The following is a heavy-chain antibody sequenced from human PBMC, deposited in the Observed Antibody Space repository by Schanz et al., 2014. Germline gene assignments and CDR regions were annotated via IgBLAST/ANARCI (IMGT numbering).Heavy chain of an antibody. Sequence: EVHLLESGGGLVQPGGSLRLSCAASGFSFGTYAMTWIRQAPGKGLEWLSYISDSGTYTNYADSVKGRFTMSRDNAKNSVFLQMNSLRAEDTAVYYCVRDSFSAFDYWGQGTLVTGSS. J-gene: IGHJ4*02. D-gene: IGHD3-3*01. CDR3: VRDSFSAFDY. CDR1: GFSFGTYA. CDR2: ISDSGTYT. V-gene: IGHV3-48*01.